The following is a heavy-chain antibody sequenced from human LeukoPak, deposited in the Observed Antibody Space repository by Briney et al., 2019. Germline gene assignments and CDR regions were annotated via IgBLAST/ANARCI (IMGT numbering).Heavy chain of an antibody. J-gene: IGHJ4*02. V-gene: IGHV3-11*04. CDR1: GFTFSEYY. Sequence: GGSLRLSCAASGFTFSEYYMSWIRQAPGKGLEWVSYISSSGSTIYYADSVKGRFIISRDNAKNSLYLQVNSLRAEDTAVYYCARDRRWTATTVTYFDYWGQGTLVTVSS. CDR2: ISSSGSTI. D-gene: IGHD4-11*01. CDR3: ARDRRWTATTVTYFDY.